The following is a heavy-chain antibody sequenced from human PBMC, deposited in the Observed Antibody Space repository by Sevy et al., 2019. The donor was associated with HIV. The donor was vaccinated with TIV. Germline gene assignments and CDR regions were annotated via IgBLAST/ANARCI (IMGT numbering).Heavy chain of an antibody. CDR3: ATAPGYYDSAPFDY. Sequence: GGSLRLSCAVSGLTFNNAWMNWVRQAPGTGLQWVGLIKSKIDGETTDYAAPVKGRFTISRADSKNTLLLQMNSLKIEDTAVYYCATAPGYYDSAPFDYWGPGTLVTVSS. CDR2: IKSKIDGETT. J-gene: IGHJ4*02. CDR1: GLTFNNAW. V-gene: IGHV3-15*01. D-gene: IGHD3-9*01.